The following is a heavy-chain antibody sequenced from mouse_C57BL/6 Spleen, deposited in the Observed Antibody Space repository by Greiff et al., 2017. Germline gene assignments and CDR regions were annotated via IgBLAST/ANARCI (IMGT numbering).Heavy chain of an antibody. D-gene: IGHD2-1*01. J-gene: IGHJ3*01. Sequence: VQLQQSGPELVKPGASVKISCKASGYAFSSSWMNWVKQRPGKGLEWIGRIYPGDGDTNYNGKFKGKATLTADKSSSTAYMQLRSLTSEDSAVYFCARSSYGNPFAYWGQGTLVTVSA. CDR2: IYPGDGDT. V-gene: IGHV1-82*01. CDR3: ARSSYGNPFAY. CDR1: GYAFSSSW.